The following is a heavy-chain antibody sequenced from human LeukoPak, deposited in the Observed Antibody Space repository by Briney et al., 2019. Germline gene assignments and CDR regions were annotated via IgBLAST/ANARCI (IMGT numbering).Heavy chain of an antibody. D-gene: IGHD1-26*01. Sequence: PGGSLRLSCAASGFTFSSYAMHWVRQAPGKGLEWVAVISYDGSNKYYADSVKGRFTISRDNSKNTLYLQMNSLRAEDTAVYYCAKDRGSYSHNWGQGTLVTVSS. CDR1: GFTFSSYA. V-gene: IGHV3-30-3*01. CDR2: ISYDGSNK. J-gene: IGHJ4*02. CDR3: AKDRGSYSHN.